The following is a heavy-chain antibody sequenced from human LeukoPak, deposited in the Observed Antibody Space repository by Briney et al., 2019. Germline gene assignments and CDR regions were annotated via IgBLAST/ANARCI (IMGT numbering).Heavy chain of an antibody. J-gene: IGHJ5*02. V-gene: IGHV1-18*01. CDR2: ISAYNGNT. Sequence: GASVKVSCKASGYTFTSYGISWVRQAPGQGLEWMGWISAYNGNTNYAQKLQGRVTMTEDTSTDTAYMELSSLRSEDTAVYYCATSYGSGSYTVNWFDPWGQGTLVTVSS. D-gene: IGHD3-10*01. CDR1: GYTFTSYG. CDR3: ATSYGSGSYTVNWFDP.